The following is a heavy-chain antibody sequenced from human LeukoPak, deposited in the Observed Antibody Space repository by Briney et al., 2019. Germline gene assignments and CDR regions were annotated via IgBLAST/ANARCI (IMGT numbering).Heavy chain of an antibody. D-gene: IGHD4-23*01. V-gene: IGHV3-30*18. Sequence: PGGSLRLSCAASGFTFSSYGMHWVRQAPGKGLEWVAVISYDGSNKYYADSVKGRFTISRDNSKNTLYLEMNSLRAEDTAVYYCAKAFYGGNSGYSDYWGQGTLVTVSS. CDR1: GFTFSSYG. CDR3: AKAFYGGNSGYSDY. CDR2: ISYDGSNK. J-gene: IGHJ4*02.